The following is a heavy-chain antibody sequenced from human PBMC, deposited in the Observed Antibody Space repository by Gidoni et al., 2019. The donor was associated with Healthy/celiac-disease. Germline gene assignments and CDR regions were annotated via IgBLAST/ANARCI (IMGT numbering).Heavy chain of an antibody. Sequence: QVQLQQWGAGLLKPSETLSLPCAVYGGSFSGYYWSWIRQPPGKGLEWIGEINHSGSTNYNPSLKSRVTISVDTSKNQFSLKLSSVTAADTAVYYCARGGDIDCSGGSCYVWGQGTLVTVSS. CDR3: ARGGDIDCSGGSCYV. CDR1: GGSFSGYY. CDR2: INHSGST. J-gene: IGHJ4*02. V-gene: IGHV4-34*01. D-gene: IGHD2-15*01.